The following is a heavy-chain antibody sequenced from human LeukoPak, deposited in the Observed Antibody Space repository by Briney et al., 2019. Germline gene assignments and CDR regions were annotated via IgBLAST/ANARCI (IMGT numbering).Heavy chain of an antibody. J-gene: IGHJ4*02. CDR1: GFTLSRNW. CDR2: INGDGRST. D-gene: IGHD1-26*01. CDR3: ARDRGSTEFDY. Sequence: GGSLRLSREASGFTLSRNWMHWVRQAPGKRLVWVSRINGDGRSTSYADSVKGRFTISRDNAKNTLYLQMNSLRAEDTAVYYCARDRGSTEFDYWGQGTLVTVSS. V-gene: IGHV3-74*01.